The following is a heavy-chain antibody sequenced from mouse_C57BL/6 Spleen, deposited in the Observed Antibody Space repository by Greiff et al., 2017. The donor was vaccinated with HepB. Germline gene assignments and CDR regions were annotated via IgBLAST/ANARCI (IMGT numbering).Heavy chain of an antibody. J-gene: IGHJ4*01. CDR1: GYAFTNYL. V-gene: IGHV1-54*01. CDR3: ARRAYYSNYESAMDY. Sequence: VQLQQSGAELVRPGTSVKVSCKASGYAFTNYLIEWVKQRPGQGLEWIGVINPGSGGTNYNEKFKGKATLTADKSSSTAYMQLSSLTSEDSAVYFCARRAYYSNYESAMDYWGQGTSVTVSS. CDR2: INPGSGGT. D-gene: IGHD2-5*01.